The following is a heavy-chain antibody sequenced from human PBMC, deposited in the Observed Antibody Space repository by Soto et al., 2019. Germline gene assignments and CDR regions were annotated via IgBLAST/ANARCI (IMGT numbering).Heavy chain of an antibody. Sequence: SETLSLTCPVSDGSISSYYWSWIRQPPGKGLEWIGYIYYSGSTNYNPSLKSRVTISVDTSKNQFSLKLSSVTAADTAVYYCAGIAAARRLDYWGQGTLVTVSS. V-gene: IGHV4-59*01. D-gene: IGHD6-13*01. CDR1: DGSISSYY. J-gene: IGHJ4*02. CDR3: AGIAAARRLDY. CDR2: IYYSGST.